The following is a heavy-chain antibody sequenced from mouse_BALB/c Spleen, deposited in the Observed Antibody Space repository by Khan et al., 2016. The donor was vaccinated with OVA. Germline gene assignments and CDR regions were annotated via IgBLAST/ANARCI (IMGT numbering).Heavy chain of an antibody. J-gene: IGHJ4*01. Sequence: EVQLQESGTVLARPGASVKMSCKASGYRFTSYWMHWVKQRPGQGLEWIGAIYPGNSDANYNQKFKGKAKLTAVTSASTAYMEFTGLTNEDSAVDYCTRFPDRPGDVVAYWGQGTSVTVSS. CDR1: GYRFTSYW. D-gene: IGHD2-14*01. CDR3: TRFPDRPGDVVAY. V-gene: IGHV1-5*01. CDR2: IYPGNSDA.